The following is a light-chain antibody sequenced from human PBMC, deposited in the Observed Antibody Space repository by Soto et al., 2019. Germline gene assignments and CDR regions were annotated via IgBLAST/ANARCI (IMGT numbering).Light chain of an antibody. CDR2: RNN. J-gene: IGLJ1*01. CDR3: AAWDDSHYV. V-gene: IGLV1-47*01. CDR1: SSNLGSNY. Sequence: QSVLTQPPSASGTPGQRVTISCSGSSSNLGSNYVYWYQQLPGTAPKLLIYRNNQRPSGVPDRFSGSKSGTSASLAISGLRSEDEADYYCAAWDDSHYVFGTGTKVTVL.